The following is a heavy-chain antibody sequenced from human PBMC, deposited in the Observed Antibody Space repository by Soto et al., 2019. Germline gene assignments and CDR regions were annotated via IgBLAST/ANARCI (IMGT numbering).Heavy chain of an antibody. CDR1: GVSISSSTYY. J-gene: IGHJ4*02. D-gene: IGHD3-22*01. CDR2: ISYSGST. CDR3: AAQYYYASGAYYPRV. Sequence: QLQESGPGLVKPSETLSLTCFVSGVSISSSTYYWGWIRQPPGKGLEWSGSISYSGSTYYNPSRKSRVTISVDTSKNQFSLKLSSVTAADTAVYYCAAQYYYASGAYYPRVWGQGTLVTVSS. V-gene: IGHV4-39*01.